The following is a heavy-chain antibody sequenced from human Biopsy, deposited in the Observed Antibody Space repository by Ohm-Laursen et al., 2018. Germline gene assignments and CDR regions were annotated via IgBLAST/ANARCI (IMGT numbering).Heavy chain of an antibody. CDR3: ATKLTGYFHH. CDR2: NIPILGTG. D-gene: IGHD3-9*01. Sequence: ASVKVSCKAPGGTFSNYGVNWVRQAPGQGLEWLGGNIPILGTGDYAQRFQDRVTVAADTSTSTATMELRSLRSDDTAVYYCATKLTGYFHHWGQGTLVIVSS. CDR1: GGTFSNYG. J-gene: IGHJ1*01. V-gene: IGHV1-69*06.